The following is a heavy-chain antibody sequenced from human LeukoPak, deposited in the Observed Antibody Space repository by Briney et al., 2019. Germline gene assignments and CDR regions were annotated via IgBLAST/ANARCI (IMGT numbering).Heavy chain of an antibody. V-gene: IGHV3-33*08. CDR3: ARDGGGSDISSNLDY. CDR2: IWYDGNNK. Sequence: GGSLRLSCAASGFTFSSHAMTWVRQAPGKGLEWVAVIWYDGNNKYYVDSVKGRFTISRDNSKNTLYLQMNSLRAEDTAVYYCARDGGGSDISSNLDYWGQGTLVTVSS. CDR1: GFTFSSHA. D-gene: IGHD6-13*01. J-gene: IGHJ4*02.